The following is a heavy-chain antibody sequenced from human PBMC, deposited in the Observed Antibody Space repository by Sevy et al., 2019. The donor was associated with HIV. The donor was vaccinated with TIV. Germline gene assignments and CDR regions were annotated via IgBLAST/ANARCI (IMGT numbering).Heavy chain of an antibody. D-gene: IGHD5-18*01. CDR1: GFTFSSYG. V-gene: IGHV3-30*02. CDR3: AKEYSYGYYFDY. J-gene: IGHJ4*02. Sequence: GESLKISCAASGFTFSSYGMHWVRQAPGKGLEWVAFIRYDGSNKYYADSVKGQFTISRDNSKNTLYLQMNSLRAEDTAAYYCAKEYSYGYYFDYWGQGTLVTVSS. CDR2: IRYDGSNK.